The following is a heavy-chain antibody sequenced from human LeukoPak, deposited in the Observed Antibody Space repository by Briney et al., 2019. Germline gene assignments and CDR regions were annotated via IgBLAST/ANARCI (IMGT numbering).Heavy chain of an antibody. CDR2: MYHTGTS. D-gene: IGHD5-18*01. Sequence: PSETLSLTCSVSGASVTSYYWNWLRQSPGKGLEWIGYMYHTGTSDYNPSLQSRITISLDTPNNKVSLTLSSVTAADTAVYYCATTRGYSTNDAFDIWGQGTGVTVSS. V-gene: IGHV4-59*02. J-gene: IGHJ3*02. CDR3: ATTRGYSTNDAFDI. CDR1: GASVTSYY.